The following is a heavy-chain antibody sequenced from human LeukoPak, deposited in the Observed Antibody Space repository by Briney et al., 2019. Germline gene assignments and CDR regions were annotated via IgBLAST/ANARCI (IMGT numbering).Heavy chain of an antibody. Sequence: GGSLRLSCAASGFTFSSYAMHWVRQAPGKGLEWVSAIATAGDTYYPGSVKGRFTISRENAKNSLYLQMNSLRAGDTAVYYCARFDWISTRAFDIWGQGTMVTVSS. CDR1: GFTFSSYA. J-gene: IGHJ3*02. D-gene: IGHD3-9*01. V-gene: IGHV3-13*04. CDR3: ARFDWISTRAFDI. CDR2: IATAGDT.